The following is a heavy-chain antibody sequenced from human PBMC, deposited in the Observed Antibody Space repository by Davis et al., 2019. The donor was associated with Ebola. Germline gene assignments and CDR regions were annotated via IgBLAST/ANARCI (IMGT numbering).Heavy chain of an antibody. D-gene: IGHD3-16*01. CDR1: GFAFSSFA. J-gene: IGHJ5*02. Sequence: GESLKISCAASGFAFSSFAMSWVRQAPGKGLEWVSAISGTGVSIYYAESVRGRFTISRDNSKNTLYLQMDSLRAEDTALYYCAKDSDYGYNWFDPWGQGTLVTVSS. V-gene: IGHV3-23*01. CDR2: ISGTGVSI. CDR3: AKDSDYGYNWFDP.